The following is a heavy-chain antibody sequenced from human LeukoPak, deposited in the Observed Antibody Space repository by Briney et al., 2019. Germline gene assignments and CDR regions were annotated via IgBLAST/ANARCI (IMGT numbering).Heavy chain of an antibody. D-gene: IGHD5-18*01. V-gene: IGHV4-39*01. Sequence: SETLSLTCTVSGGSISSSSYYWGWIRQPPGKGLEWIGSIYYSGSTYYNPSLKSRVTISVDTSKNQFSLKLSSVTAADTAVYYCARSDTIMAIFDYWGQGTLVTVSS. CDR2: IYYSGST. CDR3: ARSDTIMAIFDY. J-gene: IGHJ4*02. CDR1: GGSISSSSYY.